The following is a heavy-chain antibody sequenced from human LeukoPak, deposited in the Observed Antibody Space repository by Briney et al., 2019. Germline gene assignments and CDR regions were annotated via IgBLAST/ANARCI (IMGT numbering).Heavy chain of an antibody. J-gene: IGHJ4*02. CDR2: IYYSGST. V-gene: IGHV4-39*07. D-gene: IGHD3-10*01. CDR1: GGSISSSSYY. CDR3: ARTCTGSGSYYLSFDY. Sequence: SETLSLTCTVSGGSISSSSYYWGWIRQPPGKGLEWIGSIYYSGSTNYNPSLKSRVTISVDTSKNQFSLKLSSVTAADTAVYYCARTCTGSGSYYLSFDYWGQGTLVTVSS.